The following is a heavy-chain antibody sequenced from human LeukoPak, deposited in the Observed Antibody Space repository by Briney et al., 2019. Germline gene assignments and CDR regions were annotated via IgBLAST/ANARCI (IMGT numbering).Heavy chain of an antibody. CDR2: INPNSGGT. J-gene: IGHJ5*02. V-gene: IGHV1-2*02. CDR1: RYTFTGYY. D-gene: IGHD3-22*01. CDR3: AREYYYDSSGYFNWFDP. Sequence: ASVKVSCKASRYTFTGYYMHWVRQAPGQGLEWMGWINPNSGGTNYAQKFQGRVTMTRDTSISTAYMELSRLRSDDTVVYYCAREYYYDSSGYFNWFDPWGQGTLVTVSS.